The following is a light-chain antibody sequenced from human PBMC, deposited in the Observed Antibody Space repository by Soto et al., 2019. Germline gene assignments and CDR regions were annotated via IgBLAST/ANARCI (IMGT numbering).Light chain of an antibody. CDR3: CSYAPSTTSYV. V-gene: IGLV2-23*02. J-gene: IGLJ1*01. CDR2: QVS. Sequence: QSALTQPASVSGSPGQSITISCTGTSGDVGNYNVVSWYQHHPGKAPKLMMFQVSKRPSGVSSRFSGSKSGNTASLTISGLQAEDEADYYCCSYAPSTTSYVFGTGTNVTVL. CDR1: SGDVGNYNV.